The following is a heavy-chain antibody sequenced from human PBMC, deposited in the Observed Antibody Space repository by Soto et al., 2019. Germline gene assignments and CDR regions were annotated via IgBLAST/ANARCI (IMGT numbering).Heavy chain of an antibody. D-gene: IGHD3-9*01. CDR3: ASYELSTAYFPQFLFDY. CDR1: GDSISSSNYY. CDR2: IYYSGST. J-gene: IGHJ4*02. Sequence: QLQLQESGPGLVKPSETLSLTCSVSGDSISSSNYYWGWIRQPPGKGLEWIGSIYYSGSTYYNPSLKSRLSLSLDMSKNRFSLQLISLTAADTAVYYCASYELSTAYFPQFLFDYWGQGALVIVSA. V-gene: IGHV4-39*02.